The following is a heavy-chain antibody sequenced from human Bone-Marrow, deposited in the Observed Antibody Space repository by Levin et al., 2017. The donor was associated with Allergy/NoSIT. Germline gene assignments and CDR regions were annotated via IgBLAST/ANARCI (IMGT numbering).Heavy chain of an antibody. CDR2: ISNNGDIQ. CDR1: GLTFTNSP. Sequence: GGSLRLSCEGSGLTFTNSPIHWVRQAPGKGLDWLSVISNNGDIQYYADSVKGRFTISRDNSKNTVYLQMNDVTGADTAVDYCATEGADSEYRDGFLHYHDAFDIWGHGTLVIVSS. D-gene: IGHD2/OR15-2a*01. J-gene: IGHJ3*02. CDR3: ATEGADSEYRDGFLHYHDAFDI. V-gene: IGHV3-30-3*02.